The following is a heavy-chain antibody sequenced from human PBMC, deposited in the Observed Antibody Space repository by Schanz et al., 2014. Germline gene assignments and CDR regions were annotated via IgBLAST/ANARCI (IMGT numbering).Heavy chain of an antibody. CDR2: ISGGGGTT. D-gene: IGHD6-13*01. CDR3: AKSQGSSFDS. J-gene: IGHJ4*02. CDR1: GFNFSDYA. Sequence: EVHLLESGGGLVPPGGSLRLSCAASGFNFSDYAMCWVRQAPGKGLEWVSAISGGGGTTYYTDSVKGRFTISRDNSKSTLYLQMNSLRVEDTAVYYCAKSQGSSFDSWGQGTLVTVSS. V-gene: IGHV3-23*01.